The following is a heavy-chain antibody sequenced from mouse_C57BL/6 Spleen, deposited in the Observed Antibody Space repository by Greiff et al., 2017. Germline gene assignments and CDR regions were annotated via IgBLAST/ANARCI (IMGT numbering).Heavy chain of an antibody. J-gene: IGHJ2*01. CDR2: INPGSGGT. D-gene: IGHD4-1*02. CDR1: GYAFTNYL. CDR3: ARSPQLGLRYYFDY. Sequence: QVQLKESGAELVRPGTSVKVSCKASGYAFTNYLIEWVKQRPGQGLEWIGVINPGSGGTNYNEKFQGKATLTADKSSSTAYMQLSSLTSEDSAVYFCARSPQLGLRYYFDYWGQGTTLTVSS. V-gene: IGHV1-54*01.